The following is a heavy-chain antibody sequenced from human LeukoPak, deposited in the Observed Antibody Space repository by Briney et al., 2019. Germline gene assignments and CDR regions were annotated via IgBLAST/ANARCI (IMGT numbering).Heavy chain of an antibody. J-gene: IGHJ6*02. CDR3: ARDLYYYGSGSPTPYGMDV. CDR1: GYTFTSYY. CDR2: INPSGGST. D-gene: IGHD3-10*01. V-gene: IGHV1-46*01. Sequence: ASVKVSCKASGYTFTSYYMHWVRQAPGQGLEWMGIINPSGGSTSYAQKFQGRVTMTRDTSTSTVYMELSNLRSEDTAVYYCARDLYYYGSGSPTPYGMDVWGQGTTVTVSS.